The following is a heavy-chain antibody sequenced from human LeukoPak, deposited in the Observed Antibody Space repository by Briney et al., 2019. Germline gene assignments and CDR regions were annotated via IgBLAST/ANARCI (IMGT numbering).Heavy chain of an antibody. J-gene: IGHJ4*02. CDR3: ARGHPAIQLSR. D-gene: IGHD5-18*01. V-gene: IGHV4-39*07. Sequence: PSETLSLTCTVSGGSISSSSYYWGWIRQPPGKGLEWIGSIYYSGSTYYNPSLKSRVTISVDTSKNQFSLKLSSVTAADTAVYYCARGHPAIQLSRWGQGTLVTVSS. CDR2: IYYSGST. CDR1: GGSISSSSYY.